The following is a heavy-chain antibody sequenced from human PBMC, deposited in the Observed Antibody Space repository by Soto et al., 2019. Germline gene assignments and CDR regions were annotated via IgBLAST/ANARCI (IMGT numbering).Heavy chain of an antibody. D-gene: IGHD1-26*01. CDR2: IYYSGST. CDR3: ARAPFSAGATICFDP. CDR1: GGSISSGGYY. Sequence: QVQLQESGPGLVKPSQTLSLTCTVSGGSISSGGYYWSWIRQHPGKGLEWIGYIYYSGSTYYNPSLKSRVTISVDTSKNQFSRKLSSVTAADTAVYYCARAPFSAGATICFDPWGQGTLVTVSS. J-gene: IGHJ5*02. V-gene: IGHV4-31*03.